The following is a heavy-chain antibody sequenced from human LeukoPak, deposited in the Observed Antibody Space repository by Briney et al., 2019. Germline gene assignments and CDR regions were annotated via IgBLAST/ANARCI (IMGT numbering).Heavy chain of an antibody. Sequence: ASVKVSCKASGYTFTSYGISWVRQAPGQGLEWMGWISAYNGNTNYAQKLQGRVTMTTDTSTSTAYMELRSLRSDDTAVYYCARSPLWFGELSGFDYWGQGTLVTVSS. J-gene: IGHJ4*02. D-gene: IGHD3-10*01. V-gene: IGHV1-18*01. CDR3: ARSPLWFGELSGFDY. CDR1: GYTFTSYG. CDR2: ISAYNGNT.